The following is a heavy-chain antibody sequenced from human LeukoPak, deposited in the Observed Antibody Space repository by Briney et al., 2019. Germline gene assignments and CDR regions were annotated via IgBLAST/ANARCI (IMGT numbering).Heavy chain of an antibody. CDR3: TRGAGWLIDY. CDR1: DDSISDYY. D-gene: IGHD3-16*01. Sequence: SETLSLTCTVSDDSISDYYRGWIRQPPGKGLEWIGYFHNSGTSTYNPSLKSRVTISADTSKNQVSLKLNSLTTADTAVYYCTRGAGWLIDYWGQGILATVSS. J-gene: IGHJ4*02. V-gene: IGHV4-59*01. CDR2: FHNSGTS.